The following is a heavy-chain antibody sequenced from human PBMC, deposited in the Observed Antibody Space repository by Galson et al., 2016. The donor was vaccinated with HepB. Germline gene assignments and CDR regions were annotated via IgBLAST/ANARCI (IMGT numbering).Heavy chain of an antibody. Sequence: SLRLSCAASGFTFNNVWMSWVRQAPGKGLEWVANINQDGSEKYYVDSVKGRFTISRDNAKNSLYLQMNSLRAEDTAVYYCATPGGSSDVFDIWGQGTMVTVSS. D-gene: IGHD6-6*01. CDR1: GFTFNNVW. V-gene: IGHV3-7*01. CDR2: INQDGSEK. J-gene: IGHJ3*02. CDR3: ATPGGSSDVFDI.